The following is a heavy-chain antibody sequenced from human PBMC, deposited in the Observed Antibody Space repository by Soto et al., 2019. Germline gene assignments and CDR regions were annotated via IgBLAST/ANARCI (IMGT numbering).Heavy chain of an antibody. D-gene: IGHD6-19*01. CDR2: IFHSGDT. CDR1: GDSISNSRW. J-gene: IGHJ3*01. CDR3: AYSTGWYRHDV. V-gene: IGHV4-4*02. Sequence: QVKLQESGPGLVKPSGTLSLTCAVSGDSISNSRWWTWVRQPPGKGLEWIGAIFHSGDTNYNPSLKSRFFISVEKSQNQFSLKVSSVTAAVTAVYYCAYSTGWYRHDVWGHGTLVTVSS.